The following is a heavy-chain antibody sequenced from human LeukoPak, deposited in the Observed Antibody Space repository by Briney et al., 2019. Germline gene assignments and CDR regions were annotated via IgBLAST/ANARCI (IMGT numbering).Heavy chain of an antibody. Sequence: PGGSLRLSCAASEFTFSSYWMHWVRQVPGEGLVWVSRISGDGSSTTYADSVKGRFIISRDNSKNTLYLQMDSLRAEDTAVYYCTRRVDATRWYDPWGQGTLVTVSS. V-gene: IGHV3-74*03. J-gene: IGHJ5*02. CDR1: EFTFSSYW. CDR3: TRRVDATRWYDP. D-gene: IGHD2-15*01. CDR2: ISGDGSST.